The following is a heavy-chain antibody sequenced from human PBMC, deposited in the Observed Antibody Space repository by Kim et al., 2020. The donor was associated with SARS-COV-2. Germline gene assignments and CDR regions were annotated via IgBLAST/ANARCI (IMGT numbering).Heavy chain of an antibody. J-gene: IGHJ4*02. CDR3: AILIAVAGTGQFDY. V-gene: IGHV1-69*13. Sequence: SVKVSCKASGGTFSSYAISWVRQAPGQGLEWMGGIIPIFGTANYAQKFQGRVTITADESTSTAYMELSSLRSEDTAVYYCAILIAVAGTGQFDYWGQGTLVTVSS. D-gene: IGHD6-19*01. CDR2: IIPIFGTA. CDR1: GGTFSSYA.